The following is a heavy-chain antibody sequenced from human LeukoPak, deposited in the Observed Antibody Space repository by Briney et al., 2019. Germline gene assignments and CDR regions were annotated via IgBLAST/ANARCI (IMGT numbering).Heavy chain of an antibody. V-gene: IGHV3-7*01. CDR3: ASPYSSLVDS. Sequence: GGSLRLSCAASGFTFSRQWMSWVRQAPGKGLEWVASIREDGSEEFYVDSVKGRFTISRDNAKSSLYLQMNSLRADDTDVYYCASPYSSLVDSWGQGTRVTVSS. J-gene: IGHJ4*02. CDR2: IREDGSEE. CDR1: GFTFSRQW. D-gene: IGHD4-11*01.